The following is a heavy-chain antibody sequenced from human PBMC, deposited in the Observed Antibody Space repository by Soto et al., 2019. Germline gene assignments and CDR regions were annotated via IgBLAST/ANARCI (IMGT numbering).Heavy chain of an antibody. J-gene: IGHJ6*02. Sequence: PGESLKISCQGSGYNFATHWIGWVRHKAGKGLEWMGIIFPGDAETRYSPSFQGRITISADKSISIAYLRWSSLKASDTGMYYCATPGGFGMDVWGQGTTVTVSS. CDR2: IFPGDAET. V-gene: IGHV5-51*01. CDR3: ATPGGFGMDV. D-gene: IGHD5-12*01. CDR1: GYNFATHW.